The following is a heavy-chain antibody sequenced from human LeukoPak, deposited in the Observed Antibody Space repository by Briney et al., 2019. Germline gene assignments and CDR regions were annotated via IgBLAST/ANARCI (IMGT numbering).Heavy chain of an antibody. J-gene: IGHJ5*02. CDR2: IYYSGST. V-gene: IGHV4-39*07. D-gene: IGHD3-22*01. CDR1: GGSISSSSYY. Sequence: SETLSLTCTVSGGSISSSSYYWGWIRQPPGKGLEWIGIIYYSGSTYYNPSLKSRVTLSVDTSKNQFSLKLSSVTAADTAVYYCARRWYYYDSSGYYSNWFDPWGQGTLVTVSS. CDR3: ARRWYYYDSSGYYSNWFDP.